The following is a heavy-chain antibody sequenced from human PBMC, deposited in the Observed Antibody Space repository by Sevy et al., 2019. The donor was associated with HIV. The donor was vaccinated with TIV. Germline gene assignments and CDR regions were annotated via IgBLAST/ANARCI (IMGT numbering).Heavy chain of an antibody. CDR2: IIPIFGTA. Sequence: ASVKVSCKASGGTFSSYAISWVRQAPGQGLEWMGGIIPIFGTANYAQKFQGRVTITADKSTRTAYMELSSLGSEDTAVYYCARDAGYSSYYYYMDVWGKGTTVTVSS. CDR1: GGTFSSYA. J-gene: IGHJ6*03. CDR3: ARDAGYSSYYYYMDV. D-gene: IGHD6-19*01. V-gene: IGHV1-69*06.